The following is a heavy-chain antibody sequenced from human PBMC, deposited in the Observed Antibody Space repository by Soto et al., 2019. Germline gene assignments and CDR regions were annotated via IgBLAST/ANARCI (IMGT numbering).Heavy chain of an antibody. CDR3: ARHTQAISYFDY. CDR2: IYYSGST. J-gene: IGHJ4*02. V-gene: IGHV4-30-4*01. CDR1: GGSISSGDYY. D-gene: IGHD2-2*02. Sequence: SETLSLTCTVSGGSISSGDYYWSWICLPPGKGLEWIGYIYYSGSTYNTPSLKSRLTISVDTSTNQFSLKLTSVTAADTAVDFGARHTQAISYFDYWGPGTLHTDST.